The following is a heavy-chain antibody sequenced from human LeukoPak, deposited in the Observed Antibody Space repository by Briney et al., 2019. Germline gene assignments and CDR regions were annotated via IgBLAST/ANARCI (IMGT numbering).Heavy chain of an antibody. J-gene: IGHJ4*02. CDR1: GFTFSSYA. Sequence: QAGGSLRLSCAASGFTFSSYAMSWVRQAPGKGLEWVSAISGSGGSTYYADSVKGRFTISRDNSKNTLYLQMNSLRVEDTAVYYCAAWGYSGSYVWDYWGQGTLVTVSS. V-gene: IGHV3-23*01. D-gene: IGHD1-26*01. CDR3: AAWGYSGSYVWDY. CDR2: ISGSGGST.